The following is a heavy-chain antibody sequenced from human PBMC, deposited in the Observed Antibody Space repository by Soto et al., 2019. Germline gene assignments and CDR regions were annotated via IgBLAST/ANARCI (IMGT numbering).Heavy chain of an antibody. CDR3: ARGSTNWAGYFDY. J-gene: IGHJ4*02. CDR1: FGSISSYY. D-gene: IGHD7-27*01. CDR2: IYYSGST. V-gene: IGHV4-59*01. Sequence: SETLSLTCSVSFGSISSYYWSWIRQPPGAGPEWIGYIYYSGSTKYNPSLASRVTMSLDMSTNHFSLNLKSATAADTAVYYCARGSTNWAGYFDYWGQGALVTVSS.